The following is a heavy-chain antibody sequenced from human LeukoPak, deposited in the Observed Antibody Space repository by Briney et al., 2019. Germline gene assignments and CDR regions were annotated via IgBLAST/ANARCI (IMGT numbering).Heavy chain of an antibody. J-gene: IGHJ6*02. D-gene: IGHD3-9*01. V-gene: IGHV6-1*01. CDR2: TYYRSKWYN. CDR3: ARMRYDILTGYLITYYYYGMDV. CDR1: GDSVSSNSAA. Sequence: SQTLSLTCAISGDSVSSNSAAWSWIRQSPSRGLEWLGRTYYRSKWYNDYAVSVKSRITINPDTSKNQFSLQLNSVTPEDTAVYYCARMRYDILTGYLITYYYYGMDVWGQGTTVTVSS.